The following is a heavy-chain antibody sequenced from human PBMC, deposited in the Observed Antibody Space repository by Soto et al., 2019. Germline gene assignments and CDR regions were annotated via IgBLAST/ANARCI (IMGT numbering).Heavy chain of an antibody. CDR1: GFTFSSYS. Sequence: EVQLVESGGGLVKPGGSLRLSCAASGFTFSSYSMNWVRQAPGKGLEWVSSISSSSSYIYYADSVKGRFTISRDNAKNSLYLQMNSLRAEDTAVYYCARVSADDIVVVPADYYGMDVWGQGTTVTVSS. CDR3: ARVSADDIVVVPADYYGMDV. V-gene: IGHV3-21*01. J-gene: IGHJ6*02. D-gene: IGHD2-2*01. CDR2: ISSSSSYI.